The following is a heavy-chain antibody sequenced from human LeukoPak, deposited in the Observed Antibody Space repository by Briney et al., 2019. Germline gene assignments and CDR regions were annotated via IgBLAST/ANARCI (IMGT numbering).Heavy chain of an antibody. CDR2: IYYSGST. Sequence: SETLSLTCTVSGGSISSGSYYWGGIRQPPGKGLEWIASIYYSGSTYYNPSLNSRVTISVDTSRNQISLKLSSVTAADTAVYFCTRLWSGYRPPDYWGRGTLVTVSS. V-gene: IGHV4-39*01. CDR3: TRLWSGYRPPDY. D-gene: IGHD3-3*01. CDR1: GGSISSGSYY. J-gene: IGHJ4*02.